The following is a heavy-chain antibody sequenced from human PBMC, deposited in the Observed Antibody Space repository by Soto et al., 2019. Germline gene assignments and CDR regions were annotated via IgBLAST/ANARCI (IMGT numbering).Heavy chain of an antibody. CDR3: ARDGGSLGQLVPYYYYGMDV. CDR1: GYTFTGCY. CDR2: ISPNSGGT. V-gene: IGHV1-2*04. J-gene: IGHJ6*02. Sequence: QVQLVQYGAEVKKPGASVKVSCKASGYTFTGCYMHWVRQAPGQGVEWMGWISPNSGGTNYAQKFQGWVTMTRDTSISTAYMELSRLRSDDTAVYYCARDGGSLGQLVPYYYYGMDVWGQGTTVTVSS. D-gene: IGHD6-6*01.